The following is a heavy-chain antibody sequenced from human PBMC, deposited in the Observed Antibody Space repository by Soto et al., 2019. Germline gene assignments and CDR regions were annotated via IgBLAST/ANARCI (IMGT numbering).Heavy chain of an antibody. V-gene: IGHV4-31*03. J-gene: IGHJ4*02. D-gene: IGHD3-10*01. CDR1: GGSISSGGYY. CDR2: IFYSGST. Sequence: QVQLQESGPGLVKPSQTLSLTCSVSGGSISSGGYYWSWIRQHPGKGLEWIGYIFYSGSTYYNPSLKSRVTKSVDTSKNQFSLKLSSVTAADTAVYYCARVNSMVRGVSYYFDYWGQGTLVTVSS. CDR3: ARVNSMVRGVSYYFDY.